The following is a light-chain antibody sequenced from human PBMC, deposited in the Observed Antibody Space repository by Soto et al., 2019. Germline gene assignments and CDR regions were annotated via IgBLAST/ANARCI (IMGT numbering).Light chain of an antibody. J-gene: IGKJ2*01. Sequence: EIALTQSPGTLSLSPGERATLSCRASQSVVNNYLAWFQQKPGQAPRLLIYNASSRATGIPDRFSGSGSGTDFTLTISRLEPEDFAVYYCHQYAYSPLTFGQGTKVDIK. CDR3: HQYAYSPLT. V-gene: IGKV3-20*01. CDR2: NAS. CDR1: QSVVNNY.